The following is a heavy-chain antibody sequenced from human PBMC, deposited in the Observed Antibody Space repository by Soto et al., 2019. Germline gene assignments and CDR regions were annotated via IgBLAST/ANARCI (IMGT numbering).Heavy chain of an antibody. V-gene: IGHV3-66*01. D-gene: IGHD3-10*01. Sequence: GGSLRLSCAASGFTVSSNYMSWVRQAPGKGLEWVSVIYSGGSTYYADSVKGRFTISRDNSKNTLYLQMNSLRAEDTAVYYCARVPWFGELLGAFDIWGQGTMVTVSS. J-gene: IGHJ3*02. CDR2: IYSGGST. CDR1: GFTVSSNY. CDR3: ARVPWFGELLGAFDI.